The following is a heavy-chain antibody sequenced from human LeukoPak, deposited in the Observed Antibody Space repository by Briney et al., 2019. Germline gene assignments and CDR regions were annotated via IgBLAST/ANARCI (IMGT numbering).Heavy chain of an antibody. Sequence: ASVKVSCKASGYTFTSYAMNWVRQAPGQGLEWMGWINTNTGNPTYAQGFTGRFVFSLDTSVSTAYLQISSLKAEDTAVYYCARDSNHLLYRTGITMIVVDTGGAFDIWGQGTMVTVSS. CDR2: INTNTGNP. CDR1: GYTFTSYA. J-gene: IGHJ3*02. CDR3: ARDSNHLLYRTGITMIVVDTGGAFDI. V-gene: IGHV7-4-1*02. D-gene: IGHD3-22*01.